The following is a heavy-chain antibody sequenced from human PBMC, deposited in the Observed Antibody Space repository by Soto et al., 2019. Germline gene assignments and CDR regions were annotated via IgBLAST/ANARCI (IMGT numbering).Heavy chain of an antibody. J-gene: IGHJ6*03. CDR1: GYTFTNYA. CDR2: INAGNGNT. V-gene: IGHV1-3*01. D-gene: IGHD3-10*01. Sequence: ASVKVSCKASGYTFTNYAMHWVRQAPGQRLEWMGWINAGNGNTRYSQKFQGRVTITRDTSASTAYMELSSLRSDDTAVYYCARVLTHSGYYMDVWGKGTTVTVSS. CDR3: ARVLTHSGYYMDV.